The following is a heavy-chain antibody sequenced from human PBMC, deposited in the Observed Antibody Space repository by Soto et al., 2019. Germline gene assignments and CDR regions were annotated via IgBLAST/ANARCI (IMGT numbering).Heavy chain of an antibody. J-gene: IGHJ3*02. CDR1: GGSISSSSYY. V-gene: IGHV4-39*01. D-gene: IGHD3-22*01. Sequence: LSLTCTVSGGSISSSSYYWGWIRQPPGKGLEWIGSIYYSGSTYYNPSLKSRVTISVDTSKNQFSLKLSSVTAADTAVYYCARTYYYDSSGYYFQDGYDAFDIWGQGTMITVSS. CDR3: ARTYYYDSSGYYFQDGYDAFDI. CDR2: IYYSGST.